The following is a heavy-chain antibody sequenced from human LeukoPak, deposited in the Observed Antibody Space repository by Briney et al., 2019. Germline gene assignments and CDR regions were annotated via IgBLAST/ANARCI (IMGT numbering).Heavy chain of an antibody. V-gene: IGHV3-43*02. CDR1: GFTFDDYA. D-gene: IGHD3-22*01. J-gene: IGHJ4*02. CDR2: ISGDGGST. Sequence: PGGSLRLSCVASGFTFDDYAMHWVRQAPGKGLEWVSLISGDGGSTYYADSVKGRFTISRDNSKNSLYLQMNSLRTEDTALYYCAKVKYYYDSSLFDYWGQGTLVTVSS. CDR3: AKVKYYYDSSLFDY.